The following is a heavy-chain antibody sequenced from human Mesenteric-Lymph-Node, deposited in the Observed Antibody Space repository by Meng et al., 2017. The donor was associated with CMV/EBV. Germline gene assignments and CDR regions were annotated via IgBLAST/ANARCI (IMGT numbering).Heavy chain of an antibody. Sequence: GGFLRLSCAVSGFTFSSYGMVWVRQAPGKGLEWVSYISGSGVKIFYADSVKGRFTISRDNAQNSLYLQMSSLRAEDTGVYYCVRVAYGSGNSYIPFEHWGQGTLVTVSS. CDR3: VRVAYGSGNSYIPFEH. CDR2: ISGSGVKI. CDR1: GFTFSSYG. J-gene: IGHJ4*02. D-gene: IGHD3-10*01. V-gene: IGHV3-48*03.